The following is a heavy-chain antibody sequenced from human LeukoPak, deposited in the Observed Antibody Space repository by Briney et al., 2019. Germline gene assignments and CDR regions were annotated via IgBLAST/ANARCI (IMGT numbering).Heavy chain of an antibody. CDR1: GLTSSSYS. CDR2: ISESSSSK. Sequence: PGGSLRLSCAVSGLTSSSYSMNWVRQAPGKGLEWVSHISESSSSKHYADSVRGRLTVSRDNAKNSLYLQMNSLRAEDTAVYYCARDGGGPDAFDIWGQGTMVTVSS. CDR3: ARDGGGPDAFDI. J-gene: IGHJ3*02. V-gene: IGHV3-48*01.